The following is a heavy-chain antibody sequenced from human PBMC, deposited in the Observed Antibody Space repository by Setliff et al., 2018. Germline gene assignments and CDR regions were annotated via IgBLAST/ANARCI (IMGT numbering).Heavy chain of an antibody. V-gene: IGHV4-34*01. J-gene: IGHJ4*02. D-gene: IGHD3-16*01. CDR1: GASFSGTY. CDR3: RLWSHNYRNDY. Sequence: ASETLSLTCAVYGASFSGTYCSWIRQSPGKGLEWIGEINHTGSPNWIGEINHSGGPNYNPSLKSRVTMAVDTSKNQFSLKLTSVTAADTAVYYCRLWSHNYRNDYWGQGTVVTVSS. CDR2: INHSGGP.